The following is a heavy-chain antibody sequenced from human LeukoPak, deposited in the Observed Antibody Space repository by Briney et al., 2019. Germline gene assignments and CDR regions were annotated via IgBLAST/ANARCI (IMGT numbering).Heavy chain of an antibody. CDR2: INPNSGDT. D-gene: IGHD1-26*01. J-gene: IGHJ5*02. Sequence: ASVKVSCKTSGYTFTGHYMHWVRQAPGQGLEWMGWINPNSGDTNYAQKFQGRVTMTRDTSISTAYMELSRLRSDDTAVYHCARDLGYTGSHPTDWFDPWGQGTLATVSS. V-gene: IGHV1-2*02. CDR3: ARDLGYTGSHPTDWFDP. CDR1: GYTFTGHY.